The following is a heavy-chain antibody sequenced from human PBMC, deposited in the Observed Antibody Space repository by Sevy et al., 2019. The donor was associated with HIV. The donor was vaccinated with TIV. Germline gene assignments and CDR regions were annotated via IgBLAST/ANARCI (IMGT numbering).Heavy chain of an antibody. CDR3: VGRRYSPAYSLSYHFDY. CDR2: ISVSSSAK. J-gene: IGHJ4*02. D-gene: IGHD3-16*01. Sequence: GGSLRLSCAASGFDFSDYYMNWIRQTPGKGLEWISYISVSSSAKYYTDSVKGRFASSRDNARNSLYLQMNSLIVEDTAVYFCVGRRYSPAYSLSYHFDYWGQGALVTVSS. CDR1: GFDFSDYY. V-gene: IGHV3-11*01.